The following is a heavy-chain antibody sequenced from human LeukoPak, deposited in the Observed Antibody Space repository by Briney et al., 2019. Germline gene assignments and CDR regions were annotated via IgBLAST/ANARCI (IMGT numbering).Heavy chain of an antibody. CDR3: ARDIATSGPGWFDP. D-gene: IGHD6-13*01. CDR1: GFTFSNYA. Sequence: GASLRLSCAASGFTFSNYAMSWVRQAPGKGLEWVAVMSYDGTNKYYGDSVKGRFTISRDNSKNMLYLQMNSLRAEDTAVYYCARDIATSGPGWFDPWGQGTLVTVSS. J-gene: IGHJ5*02. CDR2: MSYDGTNK. V-gene: IGHV3-30*03.